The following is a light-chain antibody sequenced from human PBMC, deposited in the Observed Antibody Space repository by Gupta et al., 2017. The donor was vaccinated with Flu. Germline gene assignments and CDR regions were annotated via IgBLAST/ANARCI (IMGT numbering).Light chain of an antibody. CDR1: QSISSY. J-gene: IGKJ4*01. Sequence: DIQMTQSPSSLSASVGDRVTITCRASQSISSYLNWYQQKPGKAPKLLIYAASSLQSGVPSRFSGSGYGTDFTLTISSRQPEDFATYYCQQSDSTPLKAFGGGTKVEIK. V-gene: IGKV1-39*01. CDR2: AAS. CDR3: QQSDSTPLKA.